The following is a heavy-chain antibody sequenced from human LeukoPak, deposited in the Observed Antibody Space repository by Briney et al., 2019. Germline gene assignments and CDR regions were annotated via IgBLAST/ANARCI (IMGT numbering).Heavy chain of an antibody. J-gene: IGHJ3*02. CDR3: ARSAEQWLVEGPDAFDI. D-gene: IGHD6-19*01. V-gene: IGHV3-66*01. CDR1: GFTFSSYW. Sequence: GGSLRLSCAASGFTFSSYWMSWVRQAPGKGLEWVSVIYSGGSTYYADSVKGRFTISRDNSKNTLYLQMNSLRAEDTAVYYCARSAEQWLVEGPDAFDIWGQGTMVTVSS. CDR2: IYSGGST.